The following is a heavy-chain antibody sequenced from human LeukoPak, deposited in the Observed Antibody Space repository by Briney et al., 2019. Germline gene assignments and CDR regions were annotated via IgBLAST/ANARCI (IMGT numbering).Heavy chain of an antibody. CDR2: ISGSGGST. Sequence: GGSLRLSCAASGFTFSSYAMSWVRQAPGKGLEWVSAISGSGGSTYYADSVKGRFTIYTHNSKNTLYLQMNSLRAEDTAVYYCAKGGATRFGYYFDYWGQGTLVTVSS. J-gene: IGHJ4*02. D-gene: IGHD5-24*01. CDR1: GFTFSSYA. CDR3: AKGGATRFGYYFDY. V-gene: IGHV3-23*01.